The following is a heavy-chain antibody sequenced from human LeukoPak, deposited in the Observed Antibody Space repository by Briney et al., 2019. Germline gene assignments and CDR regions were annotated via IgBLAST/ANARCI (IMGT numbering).Heavy chain of an antibody. J-gene: IGHJ6*02. Sequence: SETLSLTCAVYGGSFSGYYWSWIRQPPGKGLEWIGEINHSGSTNYNPSLKSRGTISVDTSKNQFSLKLRPVTAADTAAFYCARGRSVNYDGSGSYGPPWYYYYCMDVWGQGTTVTVSS. CDR2: INHSGST. D-gene: IGHD3-10*01. CDR1: GGSFSGYY. V-gene: IGHV4-34*01. CDR3: ARGRSVNYDGSGSYGPPWYYYYCMDV.